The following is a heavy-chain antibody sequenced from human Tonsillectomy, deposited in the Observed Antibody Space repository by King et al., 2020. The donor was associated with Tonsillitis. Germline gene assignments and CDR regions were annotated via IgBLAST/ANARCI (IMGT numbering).Heavy chain of an antibody. CDR3: ARVAWVRGVIALPYFDY. Sequence: VQLVESGGGLVQPGGSLRLSCAASGFTFSSYCMSWVRQAPGKGLEWVANIKQDGSEKYYVDSVKGRFTISRDNAKNSLFLQMTSLRAEDTGVYYCARVAWVRGVIALPYFDYWGQGTLVPVSS. V-gene: IGHV3-7*01. D-gene: IGHD3-10*01. CDR1: GFTFSSYC. J-gene: IGHJ4*02. CDR2: IKQDGSEK.